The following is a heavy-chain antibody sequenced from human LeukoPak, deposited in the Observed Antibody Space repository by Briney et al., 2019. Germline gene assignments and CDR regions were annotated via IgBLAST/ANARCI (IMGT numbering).Heavy chain of an antibody. D-gene: IGHD3-22*01. Sequence: ETLSLTCAVYGGSFSGYYWSWVRQAPGKGLEWVSAISGSGGSTYYADSVKGRFTISRDNSKNTLYLQMNSLRAEDTAVYYCAKGIFGSSGYRPFDYWGQGTLVTVSS. V-gene: IGHV3-23*01. J-gene: IGHJ4*02. CDR3: AKGIFGSSGYRPFDY. CDR2: ISGSGGST. CDR1: GGSFSGYY.